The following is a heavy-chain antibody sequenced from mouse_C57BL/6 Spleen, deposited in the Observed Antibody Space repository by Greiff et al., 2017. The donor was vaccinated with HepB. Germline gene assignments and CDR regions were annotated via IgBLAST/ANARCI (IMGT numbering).Heavy chain of an antibody. V-gene: IGHV5-12*01. J-gene: IGHJ4*01. Sequence: EVKLMESGGGLVQPGGSLKLSCAASGFTFSDYYMYWVRQTPEKRLEWVAYISNGGGSTYYPDTVKGRFTISRDNAKNTLYLQMSRLKSEDTAMYYCARQGYSNPYYAMDYWGQGTSVTVSS. CDR3: ARQGYSNPYYAMDY. CDR2: ISNGGGST. CDR1: GFTFSDYY. D-gene: IGHD2-5*01.